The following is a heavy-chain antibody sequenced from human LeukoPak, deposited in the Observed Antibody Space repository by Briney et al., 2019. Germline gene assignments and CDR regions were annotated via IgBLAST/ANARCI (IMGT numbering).Heavy chain of an antibody. D-gene: IGHD6-13*01. CDR3: ARDADIAARRPFDY. V-gene: IGHV1-69*13. CDR1: GGTFSSYA. J-gene: IGHJ4*02. CDR2: IIPIFGTA. Sequence: SVKVSCKASGGTFSSYAISWVRQAPGQGLEWMGGIIPIFGTANYAQKFQGRVTITADESTSTAYMELRGLRSDDTAVYYCARDADIAARRPFDYWGQGTLVTVSS.